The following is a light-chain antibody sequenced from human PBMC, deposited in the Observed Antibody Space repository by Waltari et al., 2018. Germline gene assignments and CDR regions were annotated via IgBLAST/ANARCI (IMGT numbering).Light chain of an antibody. CDR1: QSVGRY. CDR3: QKYVNLPAT. CDR2: DAS. J-gene: IGKJ1*01. V-gene: IGKV3-20*01. Sequence: EIVLTQSPGTLSLSPGERANLSCRAIQSVGRYLAWYQQKPGQAPRLLIYDASTRATGIPDRFSGSGSGTDFRLTISRLESEDLAVYYCQKYVNLPATFGQGTEVEIK.